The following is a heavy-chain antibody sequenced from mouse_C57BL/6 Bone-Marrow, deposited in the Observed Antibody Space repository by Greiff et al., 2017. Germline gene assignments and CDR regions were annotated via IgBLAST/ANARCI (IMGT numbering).Heavy chain of an antibody. V-gene: IGHV1-69*01. CDR1: GYTFTSYW. Sequence: QVQLQQPGAELVMPGASVKLSCKASGYTFTSYWMHWVKQRPGQGLEWIGEIDPSDSYTNYNQKFKGKSTLTVDKSSSTAYMQLSSQTSEDSAVYYCARRGVYGLYFDYWGQGTTLTVSS. J-gene: IGHJ2*01. CDR3: ARRGVYGLYFDY. CDR2: IDPSDSYT. D-gene: IGHD1-1*02.